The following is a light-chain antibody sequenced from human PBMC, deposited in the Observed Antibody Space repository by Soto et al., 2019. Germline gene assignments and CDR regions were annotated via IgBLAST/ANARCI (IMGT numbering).Light chain of an antibody. CDR3: QQYGSSPST. V-gene: IGKV3-20*01. J-gene: IGKJ1*01. Sequence: EIVLTQSPGTLSLSPGARATLSCRASQSVSSNYITWYQQKPGQAPRRLIFGASSRATDIPDRFSGSGSGTDFTLTISRLEPEDFAVYYCQQYGSSPSTFGQGTKVDIK. CDR1: QSVSSNY. CDR2: GAS.